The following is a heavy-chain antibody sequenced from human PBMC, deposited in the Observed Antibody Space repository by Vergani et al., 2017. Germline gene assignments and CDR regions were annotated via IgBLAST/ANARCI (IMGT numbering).Heavy chain of an antibody. D-gene: IGHD6-13*01. Sequence: QVQLQESGPGLVKPSQTLSLTCTVSGGSISSGSYYWSWIRQPAGKGLEWIGRIYTSGSTNYNPSLKSRVTISVDTSKNQFSLKLSSVTAADTAVYYCARAIAARRGRYYYGMDVWGQGTTVTVSS. CDR2: IYTSGST. CDR1: GGSISSGSYY. J-gene: IGHJ6*02. CDR3: ARAIAARRGRYYYGMDV. V-gene: IGHV4-61*02.